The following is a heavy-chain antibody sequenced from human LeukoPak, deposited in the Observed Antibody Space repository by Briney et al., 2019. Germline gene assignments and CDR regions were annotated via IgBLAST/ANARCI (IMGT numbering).Heavy chain of an antibody. D-gene: IGHD3-10*01. J-gene: IGHJ2*01. Sequence: GGSLRLSCAASGFTFSDYYMSWIRQAPGKGLEWVSYISSSGSTIYYADSVKGRFTISRDNAKNSLYLQMNSLRAEDTAVYYCARARGGSGSYYTIPPYWYFDLWGRGTLVTVSS. CDR3: ARARGGSGSYYTIPPYWYFDL. CDR1: GFTFSDYY. CDR2: ISSSGSTI. V-gene: IGHV3-11*04.